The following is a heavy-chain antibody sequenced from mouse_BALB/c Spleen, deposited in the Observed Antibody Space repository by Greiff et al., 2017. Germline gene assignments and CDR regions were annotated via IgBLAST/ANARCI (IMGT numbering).Heavy chain of an antibody. V-gene: IGHV14-3*02. Sequence: EVQLQQSGAELVKPGASVKLSCTASGFNIKDTYMHWVKQRPEQGLEWIGRIDPANGNTKYDPKFQGKATITADTSSNTAYLQLSSLTSEDTAVYYCASYYYGSSYYFDCWGQGTTLTVSS. CDR2: IDPANGNT. J-gene: IGHJ2*01. CDR1: GFNIKDTY. CDR3: ASYYYGSSYYFDC. D-gene: IGHD1-1*01.